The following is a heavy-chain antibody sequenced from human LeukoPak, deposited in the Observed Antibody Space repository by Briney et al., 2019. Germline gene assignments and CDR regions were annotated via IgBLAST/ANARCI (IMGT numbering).Heavy chain of an antibody. CDR1: GGTFSSYA. V-gene: IGHV1-69*04. D-gene: IGHD2-2*01. J-gene: IGHJ6*02. CDR3: ARDGSIPVVPAAANYYYGMDV. CDR2: IIPILGIA. Sequence: ASVKVSCKASGGTFSSYAISWARQAPGQGLEWMGRIIPILGIANYAQKFQGRVTITADKSTSTAYMELSSLRSEDTAVYYCARDGSIPVVPAAANYYYGMDVWGQGTTVTVSS.